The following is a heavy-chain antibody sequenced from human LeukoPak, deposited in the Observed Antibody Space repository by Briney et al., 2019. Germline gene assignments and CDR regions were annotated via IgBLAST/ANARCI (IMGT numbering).Heavy chain of an antibody. CDR3: ARVPGRTRYFDS. V-gene: IGHV3-7*01. CDR1: GFTFTCCW. D-gene: IGHD1-26*01. CDR2: IKQDGREK. Sequence: PGGSLRLSCAASGFTFTCCWMSWVRQTPGKGLEWVASIKQDGREKFYADSVKGRFTISRDNAKNSLYLQVNSLRAEDTAVYYCARVPGRTRYFDSWGQGMLVTVSS. J-gene: IGHJ4*02.